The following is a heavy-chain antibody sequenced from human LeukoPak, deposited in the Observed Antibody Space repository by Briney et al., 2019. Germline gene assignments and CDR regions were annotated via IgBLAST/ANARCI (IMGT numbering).Heavy chain of an antibody. CDR2: IYPGDSDT. CDR3: ARRDSSGWYPFDY. J-gene: IGHJ4*02. D-gene: IGHD6-19*01. Sequence: GESLKISCKGSGYRFTTYWIGWVRQMPGKGLEWMGSIYPGDSDTRYSPSFQGQVTMSADKSISTAYLQWSSLKASDTAMYYCARRDSSGWYPFDYWGQGTLVTVSS. V-gene: IGHV5-51*01. CDR1: GYRFTTYW.